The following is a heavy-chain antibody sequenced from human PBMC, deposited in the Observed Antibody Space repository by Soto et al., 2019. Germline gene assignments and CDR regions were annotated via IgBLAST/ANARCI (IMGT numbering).Heavy chain of an antibody. Sequence: PGGSLRLSCAASGFTFDGYSMHWVRQAPGKGLEWVSSISGNGGSPNYADSVQGRFTISRDNPRNTLLLLMSSLRAEDTATYYCAKARCSGNSCYVPDYWGHGTLVTVSS. CDR1: GFTFDGYS. J-gene: IGHJ4*01. D-gene: IGHD3-22*01. CDR2: ISGNGGSP. CDR3: AKARCSGNSCYVPDY. V-gene: IGHV3-23*01.